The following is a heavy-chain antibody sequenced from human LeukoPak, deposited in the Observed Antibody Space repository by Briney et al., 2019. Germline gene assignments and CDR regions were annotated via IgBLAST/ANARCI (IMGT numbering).Heavy chain of an antibody. D-gene: IGHD3-22*01. V-gene: IGHV3-30*02. CDR1: GFTFDDYG. Sequence: GGSLRLSCAASGFTFDDYGMHWVRQAPGKGLEWVAFIRYDGSNKYYADPVKGRFTISRDNSKNTLYLQMNSLRAEDTAVYYCAKDAPSYYYVSSGYFDYWGQGTLVTVSS. CDR2: IRYDGSNK. CDR3: AKDAPSYYYVSSGYFDY. J-gene: IGHJ4*02.